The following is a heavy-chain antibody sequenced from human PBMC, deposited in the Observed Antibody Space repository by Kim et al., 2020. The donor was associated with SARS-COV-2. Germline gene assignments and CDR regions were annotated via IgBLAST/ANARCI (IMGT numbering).Heavy chain of an antibody. Sequence: GGSLRLSCAASGFTFSSYSMNWVRQAPGKGLEWVSSISSSSSYIYYADSVKGRFTISRDNAKNSLYLQMNSLRAEDTAVYYCARDPIVGDRPDYWGQGTLVTVSS. CDR3: ARDPIVGDRPDY. J-gene: IGHJ4*02. CDR2: ISSSSSYI. D-gene: IGHD1-26*01. CDR1: GFTFSSYS. V-gene: IGHV3-21*01.